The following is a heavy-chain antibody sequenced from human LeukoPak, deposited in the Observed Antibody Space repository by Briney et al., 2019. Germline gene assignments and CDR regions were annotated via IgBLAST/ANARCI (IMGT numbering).Heavy chain of an antibody. V-gene: IGHV1-69*05. J-gene: IGHJ4*02. CDR2: IIPHSGKA. Sequence: GASVKVSCKISGATFSIFGISWVRQAPGQGLEWMGAIIPHSGKANYAQKFQGRLSITTDESTSTAYMELNSLRSEDTATYYCARARDQFLIYPLAHWGQGSLVTVSS. D-gene: IGHD2-2*01. CDR1: GATFSIFG. CDR3: ARARDQFLIYPLAH.